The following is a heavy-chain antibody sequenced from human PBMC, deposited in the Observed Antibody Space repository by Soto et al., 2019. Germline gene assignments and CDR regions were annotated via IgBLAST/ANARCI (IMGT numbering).Heavy chain of an antibody. J-gene: IGHJ4*02. CDR1: SCSLSAYY. D-gene: IGHD6-19*01. CDR3: ARYSGGWQNYFDS. CDR2: IFSNENT. Sequence: SVTLSIAGPFCSCSLSAYYLSWIRQPAGKGLEWIGRIFSNENTNYNPSLKSRVTMSMDTSKNQFSLILTSVTAADTAVYYCARYSGGWQNYFDSWGQGTMVNVPQ. V-gene: IGHV4-59*10.